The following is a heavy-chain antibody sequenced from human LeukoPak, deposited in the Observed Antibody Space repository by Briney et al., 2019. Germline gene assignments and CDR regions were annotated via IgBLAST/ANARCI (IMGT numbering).Heavy chain of an antibody. CDR1: GFTFSNAW. CDR2: ISGSGGST. D-gene: IGHD1-14*01. CDR3: APTGVDPTDY. J-gene: IGHJ4*02. Sequence: GGSLRLSCAASGFTFSNAWMNWVRQAPGKGLEWVSAISGSGGSTYYADSVKGRFTISRDNSKNTLYLQMNSLRAEDTAVYYCAPTGVDPTDYWGQGTLVTVSS. V-gene: IGHV3-23*01.